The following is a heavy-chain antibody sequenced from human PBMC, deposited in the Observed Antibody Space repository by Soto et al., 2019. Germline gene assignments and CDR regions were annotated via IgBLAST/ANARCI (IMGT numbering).Heavy chain of an antibody. CDR1: GFTFISYW. V-gene: IGHV3-7*01. Sequence: PVGSLRLSCAASGFTFISYWMSWFLQAPGKGLEWVANIKQDGSEKYYVDSVKGRFTISRDNAKNSLYLQMNSLRAEDTAMYYCARDYSGRGWFDPWGQGTLVTVSS. CDR2: IKQDGSEK. J-gene: IGHJ5*02. D-gene: IGHD2-21*01. CDR3: ARDYSGRGWFDP.